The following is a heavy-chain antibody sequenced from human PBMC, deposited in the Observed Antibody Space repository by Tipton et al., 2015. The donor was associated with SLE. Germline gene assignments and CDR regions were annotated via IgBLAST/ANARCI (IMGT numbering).Heavy chain of an antibody. Sequence: RSLRLSCAASAFTFSSYAVHWVRQAPGKGLEWVAVISYDGSNKYYADSVKGRFTISRDNSKNTLYLQMNSLRAEDTAVYYCAREGGSFALDYWGQGTLVTVSS. CDR3: AREGGSFALDY. CDR2: ISYDGSNK. D-gene: IGHD3-16*01. V-gene: IGHV3-30-3*01. J-gene: IGHJ4*02. CDR1: AFTFSSYA.